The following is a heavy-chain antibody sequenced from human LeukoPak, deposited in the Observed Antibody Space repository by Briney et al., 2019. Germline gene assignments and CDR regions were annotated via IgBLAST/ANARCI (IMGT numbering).Heavy chain of an antibody. D-gene: IGHD6-19*01. J-gene: IGHJ4*02. CDR2: IGTAADT. Sequence: GGSLRLSCAASGFTFSSYDMHWVRQAPGKGLEWVSAIGTAADTYYPDSVKARFTIFRENAKNSFYLQMNSLTADDTAVYYCARGSGTGWYTKGYFDYWGQGTLVTVSS. CDR1: GFTFSSYD. V-gene: IGHV3-13*01. CDR3: ARGSGTGWYTKGYFDY.